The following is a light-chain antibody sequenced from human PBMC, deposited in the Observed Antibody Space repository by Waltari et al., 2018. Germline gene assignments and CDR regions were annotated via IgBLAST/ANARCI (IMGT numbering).Light chain of an antibody. V-gene: IGKV1-5*03. CDR2: KAS. J-gene: IGKJ2*02. CDR1: QRISSW. Sequence: DIQMTQSPSTLSASVGDRVTITCRARQRISSWLAWYQQKPGKAPKLLIYKASTVESGVPSRFSGSGSGTEFTLTISSLQPDDFATYYCQQYNDYPWTFGQGTKLEIK. CDR3: QQYNDYPWT.